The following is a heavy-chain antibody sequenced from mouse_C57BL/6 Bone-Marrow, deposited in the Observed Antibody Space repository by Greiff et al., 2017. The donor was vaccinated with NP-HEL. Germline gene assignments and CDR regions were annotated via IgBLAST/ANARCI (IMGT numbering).Heavy chain of an antibody. CDR1: GFTFSSYG. V-gene: IGHV5-6*02. J-gene: IGHJ3*01. CDR3: ARIPVIYYDLAWFAY. Sequence: EVKLVESGGDLVKPGGSLKLSCAASGFTFSSYGMSWVRQTPDKRLEWVATISSGGSYTYYPDSVKGRFTISRDNAKNTLYLQMSSLKSEDTAMYYCARIPVIYYDLAWFAYWGQGTLVTVSA. D-gene: IGHD2-4*01. CDR2: ISSGGSYT.